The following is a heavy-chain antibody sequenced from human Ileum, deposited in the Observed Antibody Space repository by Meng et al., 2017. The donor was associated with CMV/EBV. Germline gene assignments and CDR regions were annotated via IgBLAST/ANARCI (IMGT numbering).Heavy chain of an antibody. Sequence: YTFTGYYMHWVRQAPGQGLEWMGWINPNSGGTNYAQKFQGRVTMTRDTSISTAYMELSRLRSDDTAVYYCARGSRRITIFGVVTGLGYWGQGTLVTVSS. V-gene: IGHV1-2*02. J-gene: IGHJ4*02. CDR1: YTFTGYY. CDR2: INPNSGGT. D-gene: IGHD3-3*01. CDR3: ARGSRRITIFGVVTGLGY.